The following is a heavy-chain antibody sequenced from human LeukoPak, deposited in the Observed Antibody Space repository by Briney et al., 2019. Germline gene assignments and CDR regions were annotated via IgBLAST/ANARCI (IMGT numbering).Heavy chain of an antibody. CDR1: GFTFSSYA. V-gene: IGHV3-30*04. CDR2: ISYDGSNK. D-gene: IGHD6-13*01. CDR3: ASYSSSWGELDY. J-gene: IGHJ4*02. Sequence: SGGSLRLSCAASGFTFSSYAMHWVRQAPGKGLEWVAVISYDGSNKYYADSVKGRFTISRDNAKNSLYLQMNSLRAEDTAVYYCASYSSSWGELDYWGQGTLVTVSS.